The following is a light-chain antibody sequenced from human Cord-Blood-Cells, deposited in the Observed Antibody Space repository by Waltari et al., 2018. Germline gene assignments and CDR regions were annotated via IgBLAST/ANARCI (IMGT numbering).Light chain of an antibody. J-gene: IGKJ1*01. CDR2: GAS. Sequence: IVLTQSPGTLPLPPGERATPSCRASQSVSSSYFAWYQQKPGQAPRLLIYGASSRATGIPDRFSGSGSGTDFTLTISRLEPEDFAVYYCQQLGTFGQGTKVEIK. V-gene: IGKV3-20*01. CDR1: QSVSSSY. CDR3: QQLGT.